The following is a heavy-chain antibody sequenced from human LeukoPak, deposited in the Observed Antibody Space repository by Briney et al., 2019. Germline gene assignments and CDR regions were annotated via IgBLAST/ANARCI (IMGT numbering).Heavy chain of an antibody. D-gene: IGHD6-19*01. V-gene: IGHV4-4*07. CDR2: IYTSGST. CDR3: ATEKPGAVAGMNDY. J-gene: IGHJ4*02. CDR1: GGSISSYY. Sequence: SETLSLTCTVSGGSISSYYWSWIRQPAGKGLEWIGRIYTSGSTNYNPSLKSRVTMSVDTSKNQFSLKLSSVTAADTAVYYCATEKPGAVAGMNDYWGQGTLVTVSS.